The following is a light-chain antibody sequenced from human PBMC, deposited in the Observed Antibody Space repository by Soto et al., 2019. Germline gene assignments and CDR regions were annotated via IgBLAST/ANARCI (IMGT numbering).Light chain of an antibody. V-gene: IGKV3D-15*01. CDR3: QQYNIWPPVT. CDR2: GAS. Sequence: EIVMTQSPATLSVSPGERATLSCRASQTVGSNLAWYQQKPGQAPSLLVYGASTRATGIPARFSGSGSGTEFTLTISSLQSEDFAIYYCQQYNIWPPVTFGQGTRLEIK. CDR1: QTVGSN. J-gene: IGKJ5*01.